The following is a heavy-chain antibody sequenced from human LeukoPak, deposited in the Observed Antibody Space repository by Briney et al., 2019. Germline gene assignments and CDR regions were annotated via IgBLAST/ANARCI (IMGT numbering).Heavy chain of an antibody. CDR1: GFTFSSYA. V-gene: IGHV3-23*03. Sequence: PGGSLRLSCAASGFTFSSYAMSWVRQAPGKGLERVSVIYGDGRTSHSASVRGRFTISRDNSKNIVSLQMNNLRAEDTAVYYCARGRGLGVVSPYFDYWGQGTLVTVSS. D-gene: IGHD3-3*01. CDR2: IYGDGRT. J-gene: IGHJ4*02. CDR3: ARGRGLGVVSPYFDY.